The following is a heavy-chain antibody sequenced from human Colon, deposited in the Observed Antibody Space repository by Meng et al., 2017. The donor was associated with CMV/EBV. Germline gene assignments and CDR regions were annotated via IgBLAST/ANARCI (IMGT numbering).Heavy chain of an antibody. J-gene: IGHJ4*02. CDR2: IYSTARAT. CDR1: GGSISSSAYY. CDR3: ALSSSWSFCDY. D-gene: IGHD6-13*01. Sequence: GSLRLSCIVSGGSISSSAYYWGWVRQSPGKGLEWIGSIYSTARATYYNPSLRSRFTISLDTSKNQFSLRLSSVAAADTALYYCALSSSWSFCDYWGQGTLVTVSS. V-gene: IGHV4-39*01.